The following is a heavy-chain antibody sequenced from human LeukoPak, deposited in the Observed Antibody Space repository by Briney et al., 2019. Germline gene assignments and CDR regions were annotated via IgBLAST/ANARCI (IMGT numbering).Heavy chain of an antibody. J-gene: IGHJ6*02. CDR1: GFTFSSYG. CDR3: AKAVGLQGMDV. CDR2: IWYDGSNK. D-gene: IGHD4-11*01. Sequence: GGSLRLSCAASGFTFSSYGMHWVRQAPGKGLEWVAVIWYDGSNKYYADSVKGRFTISRDNSKNTLYLQMNSLRAADTAVYYCAKAVGLQGMDVWGQGTTVTVSS. V-gene: IGHV3-33*06.